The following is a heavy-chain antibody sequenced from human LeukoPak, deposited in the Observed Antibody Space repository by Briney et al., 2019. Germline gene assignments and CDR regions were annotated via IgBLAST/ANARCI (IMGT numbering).Heavy chain of an antibody. CDR2: ISGSGGST. V-gene: IGHV3-23*01. J-gene: IGHJ5*02. D-gene: IGHD2-15*01. CDR3: AKDQDIVVVVAVFDP. CDR1: GFTFSSYA. Sequence: GGSLRLSCAASGFTFSSYAMSWVRQAPGKGLEWVSAISGSGGSTYYADSVKGRFTISRDNSKNTLYLQMNSLSAEDTAVYYCAKDQDIVVVVAVFDPWGQGTLVTVSS.